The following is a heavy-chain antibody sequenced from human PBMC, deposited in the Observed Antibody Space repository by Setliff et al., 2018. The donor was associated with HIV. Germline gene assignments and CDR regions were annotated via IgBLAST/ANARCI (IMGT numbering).Heavy chain of an antibody. CDR1: GFTVSNDY. CDR2: IHSGGST. CDR3: ARDRHYDTLTGFPYFDY. D-gene: IGHD3-9*01. V-gene: IGHV3-66*01. J-gene: IGHJ4*02. Sequence: LRLSCAASGFTVSNDYMSWVRQAPGRGLEWVSVIHSGGSTYYADSVKGRFIISRDNSKNALYLQMNSLRAEDTAVYYCARDRHYDTLTGFPYFDYWGQGTLVTVSS.